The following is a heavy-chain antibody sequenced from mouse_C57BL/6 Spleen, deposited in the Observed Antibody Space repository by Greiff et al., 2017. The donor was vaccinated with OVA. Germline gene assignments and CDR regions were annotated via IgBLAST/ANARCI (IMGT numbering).Heavy chain of an antibody. Sequence: QVQLQQSGPELVKPGASVKISCKASGYAFSSSWMNWVKQRPGKGLEWIGRIYPGDGDTNYNGKFKGKATLTADKSSSTAYMQLSSLTSEDSAVYFCARGGTTVVGDFDYWGQGTTLTVSS. D-gene: IGHD1-1*01. CDR1: GYAFSSSW. CDR3: ARGGTTVVGDFDY. V-gene: IGHV1-82*01. J-gene: IGHJ2*01. CDR2: IYPGDGDT.